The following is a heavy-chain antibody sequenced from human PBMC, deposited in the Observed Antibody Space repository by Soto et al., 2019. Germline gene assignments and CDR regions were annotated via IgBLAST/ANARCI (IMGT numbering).Heavy chain of an antibody. CDR1: GFTFSSYG. J-gene: IGHJ4*02. Sequence: QVQLVESGGGVVQPGRSLRLSCAASGFTFSSYGMHWVRQAPGKGLEWVAVIWNDGSNKYYADSVKGRFTISRDNSKNTLYLQMNSLRAEDTAVYYCARDYGDYAPPDYWGQGTLVTVSS. D-gene: IGHD4-17*01. CDR3: ARDYGDYAPPDY. CDR2: IWNDGSNK. V-gene: IGHV3-33*01.